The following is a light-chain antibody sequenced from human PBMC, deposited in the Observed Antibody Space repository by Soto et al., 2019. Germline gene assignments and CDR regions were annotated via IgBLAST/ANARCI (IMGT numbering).Light chain of an antibody. CDR1: QSVGSY. CDR3: QQRNNWPRYT. V-gene: IGKV3-11*01. Sequence: ETVLTQSPATLSLSPGERATLSCRASQSVGSYLAWYQQKPGQAPSLLIYDASNRATGIPARFSGSGSGTDFTLTISSLEPEDFAVYYCQQRNNWPRYTFGQGTKLEIK. J-gene: IGKJ2*01. CDR2: DAS.